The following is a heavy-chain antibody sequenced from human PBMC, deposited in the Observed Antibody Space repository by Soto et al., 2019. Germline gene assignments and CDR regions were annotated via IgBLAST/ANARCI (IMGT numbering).Heavy chain of an antibody. CDR1: GFTFSRYA. V-gene: IGHV3-64*01. CDR2: ISSNGGST. J-gene: IGHJ4*02. CDR3: ARDGGSYYLDY. D-gene: IGHD1-26*01. Sequence: PGGSLRLSCAASGFTFSRYAMHWVRQAPGKGLEYVSAISSNGGSTYYANSVKGRFTISRDNSKNTLYLQMGSLRAEDMAVDYCARDGGSYYLDYWGQGTLVTVSS.